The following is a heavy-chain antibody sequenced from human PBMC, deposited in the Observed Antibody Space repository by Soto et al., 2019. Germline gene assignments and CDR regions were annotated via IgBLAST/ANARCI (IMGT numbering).Heavy chain of an antibody. CDR1: GGSVSSGSYF. Sequence: SETLSLTCPVSGGSVSSGSYFWTRIRQPPGKGLEWIVNIYYNGNTNYNPSLKSRVTISLDTSKNQFSLDLRSATAADTDMYYCARDGLLGVAGVVWSQGTVVTVS. CDR2: IYYNGNT. D-gene: IGHD6-19*01. CDR3: ARDGLLGVAGVV. V-gene: IGHV4-61*01. J-gene: IGHJ4*02.